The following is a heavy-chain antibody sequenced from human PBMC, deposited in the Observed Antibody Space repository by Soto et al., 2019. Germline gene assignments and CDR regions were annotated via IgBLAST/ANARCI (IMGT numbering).Heavy chain of an antibody. CDR2: IDPSDSYT. D-gene: IGHD5-12*01. CDR3: ARHDSGKIVSTIQVWPSGFDP. V-gene: IGHV5-10-1*01. J-gene: IGHJ5*02. CDR1: GYSFTSYW. Sequence: GESLKISCKGSGYSFTSYWISWVRQMPGKGLEWMGRIDPSDSYTNYSPSFQGHVTISADKSISTAYLQWSSLKASDTAMYYCARHDSGKIVSTIQVWPSGFDPWGQGTLVTVSS.